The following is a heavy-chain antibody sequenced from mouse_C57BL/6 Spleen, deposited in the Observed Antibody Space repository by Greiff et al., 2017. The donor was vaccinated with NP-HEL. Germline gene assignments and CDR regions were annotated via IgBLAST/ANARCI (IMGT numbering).Heavy chain of an antibody. D-gene: IGHD4-1*02. CDR1: GYTFTDYN. CDR2: INPNNGGT. V-gene: IGHV1-18*01. Sequence: VQLQQSGPELVKPGASVKIPCKASGYTFTDYNMDWVKQSHGKSLEWIGAINPNNGGTIYNQKFKGKATLTVDKSSSTAYMELRSLTSEDTAVYYCARDSTGTRAMDYWGQGTSVTVSS. CDR3: ARDSTGTRAMDY. J-gene: IGHJ4*01.